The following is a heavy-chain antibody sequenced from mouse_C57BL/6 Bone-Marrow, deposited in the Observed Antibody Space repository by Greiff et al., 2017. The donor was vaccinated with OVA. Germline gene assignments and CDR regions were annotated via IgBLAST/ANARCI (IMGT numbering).Heavy chain of an antibody. V-gene: IGHV1-19*01. D-gene: IGHD1-1*01. CDR2: INPYNGGT. Sequence: VQLQQSGPVLVKPGASVKMSCKASGYTFTDYYMNWVQQSHGKSLEWIGVINPYNGGTSYNQKFKGKATLTVDKSSSTAYMELNSLTSEDSAVYYCASRDYGSSYGRYFDVWGTGTTVTVSS. CDR1: GYTFTDYY. CDR3: ASRDYGSSYGRYFDV. J-gene: IGHJ1*03.